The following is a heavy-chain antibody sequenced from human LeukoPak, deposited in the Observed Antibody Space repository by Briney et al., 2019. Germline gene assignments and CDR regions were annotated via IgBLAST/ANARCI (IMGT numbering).Heavy chain of an antibody. CDR1: GFTFDDYG. CDR3: AKSLVAARPPYYYYMDV. CDR2: INWNGGST. D-gene: IGHD6-6*01. Sequence: GGSLRLSCAASGFTFDDYGMSWVRQAPGKGLEWVSGINWNGGSTGYADSVKGRFTISRDNAKNTLYLQMNSLRAEDTAVYYCAKSLVAARPPYYYYMDVWGKGTTVTVSS. J-gene: IGHJ6*03. V-gene: IGHV3-20*04.